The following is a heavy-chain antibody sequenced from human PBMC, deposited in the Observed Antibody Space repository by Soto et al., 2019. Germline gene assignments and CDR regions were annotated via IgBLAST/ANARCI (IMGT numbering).Heavy chain of an antibody. J-gene: IGHJ4*02. CDR1: HGPVKSDRLY. CDR2: MFYSGRT. V-gene: IGHV4-61*01. CDR3: ARLVRSFHFDF. D-gene: IGHD2-8*02. Sequence: SMKLPLPCTVTHGPVKSDRLYSTGIRQPPGKGLEWIGHMFYSGRTNYNPSLKSRVTISGDTSKNQFSLKLSSVTAADTAVYYCARLVRSFHFDFWGQGTPVIVS.